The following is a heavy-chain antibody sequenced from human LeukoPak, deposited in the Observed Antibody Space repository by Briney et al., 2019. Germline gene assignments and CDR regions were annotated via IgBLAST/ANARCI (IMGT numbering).Heavy chain of an antibody. D-gene: IGHD4-23*01. Sequence: GSLRLSCVASGFIFSSYSMNWVRQAPGKGLEWVSYISSSSTTYYAESVKGRFTISRDNAKNSVYLQMNSLRAEDTALYYCARHYGSNSASGYWGQGTLVTVSS. J-gene: IGHJ4*02. CDR3: ARHYGSNSASGY. CDR1: GFIFSSYS. V-gene: IGHV3-48*01. CDR2: ISSSSTT.